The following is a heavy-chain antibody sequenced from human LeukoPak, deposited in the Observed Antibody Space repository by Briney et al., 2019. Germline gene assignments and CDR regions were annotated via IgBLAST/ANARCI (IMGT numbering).Heavy chain of an antibody. CDR3: ARSIPYGTTWYGRSDY. D-gene: IGHD6-13*01. CDR2: IKPDGTTK. CDR1: GFTFSDYG. J-gene: IGHJ4*02. V-gene: IGHV3-7*03. Sequence: GGSLRLSCTASGFTFSDYGMHWVRQPPGKGLEWVANIKPDGTTKFYVDSVKGRFTISRDNALNSLYLQMNSLRAEDTAIYYCARSIPYGTTWYGRSDYWGQGTLVTVSS.